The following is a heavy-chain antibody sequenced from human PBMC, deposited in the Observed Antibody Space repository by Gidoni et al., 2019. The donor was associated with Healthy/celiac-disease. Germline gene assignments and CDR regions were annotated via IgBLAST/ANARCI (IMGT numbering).Heavy chain of an antibody. CDR3: ARAGCSSTSCPDAFDI. D-gene: IGHD2-2*01. Sequence: EVPLVESGGGLVKPGGSLRLSCAASGFTFSSYSMNWVRQAPGKGLAWVSSISSSSRYIYYADSVKGRFTISRDNAKNSLYLQMNSLRSEDTAVYYCARAGCSSTSCPDAFDIWGQGTMVTVSS. CDR2: ISSSSRYI. CDR1: GFTFSSYS. J-gene: IGHJ3*02. V-gene: IGHV3-21*01.